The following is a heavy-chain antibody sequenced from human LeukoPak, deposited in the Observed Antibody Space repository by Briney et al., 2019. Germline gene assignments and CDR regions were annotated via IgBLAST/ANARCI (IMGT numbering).Heavy chain of an antibody. D-gene: IGHD3-16*01. CDR3: ARGSLGYYFDY. Sequence: PGGSLRLSCAASGFTFSSYEMNWVRQAPGKGLEWVSYISSSGSTVYYADSWKGRFTISRDNAKNSLYLQMNSLRAEDTAVYYCARGSLGYYFDYWGQGTLVTVSS. V-gene: IGHV3-48*03. CDR2: ISSSGSTV. J-gene: IGHJ4*02. CDR1: GFTFSSYE.